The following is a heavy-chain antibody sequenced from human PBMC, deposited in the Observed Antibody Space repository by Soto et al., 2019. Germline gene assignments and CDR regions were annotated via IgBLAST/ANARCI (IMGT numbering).Heavy chain of an antibody. CDR1: GGTFSRYA. V-gene: IGHV1-69*06. CDR2: INPIFGTP. J-gene: IGHJ4*02. Sequence: GASVKVSCKASGGTFSRYAISWVRQAPGEGLEWMGGINPIFGTPHYAQKYQGRVTITADTFTNTAYMELTRLTSDDTAVYFCAREGRHFDYWGQGTLVTVSS. CDR3: AREGRHFDY.